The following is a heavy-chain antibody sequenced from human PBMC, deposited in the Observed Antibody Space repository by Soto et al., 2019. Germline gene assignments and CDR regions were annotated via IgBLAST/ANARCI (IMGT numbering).Heavy chain of an antibody. Sequence: GSLRLSCAASGFTFSSYGMHWVRQAPGKGLEWVAVIWYDGSNKYYADSVKGRFTISRDNSKNTLYLQMNSLRAEDTAVYYCARGWAWGFLEWSRGWFDPWGQGILVTVSS. J-gene: IGHJ5*02. V-gene: IGHV3-33*01. CDR3: ARGWAWGFLEWSRGWFDP. CDR2: IWYDGSNK. CDR1: GFTFSSYG. D-gene: IGHD3-3*01.